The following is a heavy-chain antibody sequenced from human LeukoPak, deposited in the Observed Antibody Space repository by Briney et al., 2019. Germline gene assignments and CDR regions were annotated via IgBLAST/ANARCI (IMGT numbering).Heavy chain of an antibody. V-gene: IGHV3-23*01. J-gene: IGHJ4*02. D-gene: IGHD2-15*01. CDR3: AKGSGSTCYSGAAS. CDR2: ICGNGDDT. Sequence: GGSLRLSCAASGFTFSSYAMSWVRQAPGKGLEWVSSICGNGDDTYYADSVKGRLTISRDNSKNTLYLQMNSLRAEDTAVYYCAKGSGSTCYSGAASWGQGTLVTVSS. CDR1: GFTFSSYA.